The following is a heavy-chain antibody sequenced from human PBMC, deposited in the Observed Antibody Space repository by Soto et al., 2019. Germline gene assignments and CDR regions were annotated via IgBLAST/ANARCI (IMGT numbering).Heavy chain of an antibody. J-gene: IGHJ6*02. CDR3: ARSRGVEQLVSLGYYYYGMDV. Sequence: QVQLVQSGAEVKKPGSSVKVSCKASGGTFSSYAISWVRQAPGQGLEWMGGIIPIFGTANYAQKFQGRVTITADESTSTAYMELSSLGSEETAVYYCARSRGVEQLVSLGYYYYGMDVWGQGTTVTVSS. CDR2: IIPIFGTA. CDR1: GGTFSSYA. D-gene: IGHD6-6*01. V-gene: IGHV1-69*01.